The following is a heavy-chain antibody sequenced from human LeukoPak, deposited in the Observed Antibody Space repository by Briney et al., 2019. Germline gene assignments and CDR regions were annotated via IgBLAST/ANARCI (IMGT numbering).Heavy chain of an antibody. V-gene: IGHV4-31*03. D-gene: IGHD2-2*01. CDR1: GGFISSGGYY. CDR3: ARVRSTNYYYYYYMDV. J-gene: IGHJ6*03. Sequence: PSQTLSLTCTVSGGFISSGGYYWSWIRQHPGKGLEWIGYIYYSESTYYNPSLKSRVTISVDTSKNQFSLKLSSVTAADTAVYYCARVRSTNYYYYYYMDVWGKGTTVTVSS. CDR2: IYYSEST.